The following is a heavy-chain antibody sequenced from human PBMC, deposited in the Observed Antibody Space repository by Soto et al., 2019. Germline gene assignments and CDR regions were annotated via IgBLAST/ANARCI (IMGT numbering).Heavy chain of an antibody. CDR1: GFTVSGNY. J-gene: IGHJ4*02. CDR2: IYIDGTT. V-gene: IGHV3-66*01. CDR3: AGSDHGAYANDF. D-gene: IGHD4-17*01. Sequence: GGSLRLSCAASGFTVSGNYMTWVRQAPGKGLEWVSIIYIDGTTYYADSVKGRFTISRDSSKNTLSLQMDSLRAEDTAVYYCAGSDHGAYANDFWGQGTLVTVSS.